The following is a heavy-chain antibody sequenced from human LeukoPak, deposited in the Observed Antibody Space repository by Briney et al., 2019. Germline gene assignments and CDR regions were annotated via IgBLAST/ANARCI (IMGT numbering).Heavy chain of an antibody. Sequence: APWGVSCKDFGKTFPHYIINWGGQAPGQGLEWMGWMNPENDNTGYAQEFQGRVTLTRDTSISTAYMELSSLRSDDTAVYYCARVNNWGSSDYWGQGALVTVSS. CDR1: GKTFPHYI. D-gene: IGHD7-27*01. J-gene: IGHJ4*02. V-gene: IGHV1-8*02. CDR2: MNPENDNT. CDR3: ARVNNWGSSDY.